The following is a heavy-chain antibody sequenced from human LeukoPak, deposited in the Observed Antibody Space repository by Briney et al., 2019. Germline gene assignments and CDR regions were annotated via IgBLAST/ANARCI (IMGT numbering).Heavy chain of an antibody. CDR3: AKAYGYSTSWSLDY. CDR1: GFTLNTYA. Sequence: GGSLRLSCAASGFTLNTYAMHWVRQAPGKGLEWVAFIRFDGSDKYYGDSVRGRFTISRDNSKNTVYLQMNSLRAEDTAVYYCAKAYGYSTSWSLDYWGQGTLVTVSS. V-gene: IGHV3-30*02. J-gene: IGHJ4*02. D-gene: IGHD6-13*01. CDR2: IRFDGSDK.